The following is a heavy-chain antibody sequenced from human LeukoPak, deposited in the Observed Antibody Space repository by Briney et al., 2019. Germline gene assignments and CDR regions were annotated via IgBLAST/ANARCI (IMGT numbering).Heavy chain of an antibody. Sequence: GESLKISCEGSGXRFTSYWIGWVRQMPGKGLEWMGFIYPGDSDTRYSPSFQGQVTISADKSMSTAYLQWSSLKASDTAMYYCARRRGRYSGDAFDIWGQGTMVTVSS. D-gene: IGHD1-26*01. CDR3: ARRRGRYSGDAFDI. V-gene: IGHV5-51*01. J-gene: IGHJ3*02. CDR1: GXRFTSYW. CDR2: IYPGDSDT.